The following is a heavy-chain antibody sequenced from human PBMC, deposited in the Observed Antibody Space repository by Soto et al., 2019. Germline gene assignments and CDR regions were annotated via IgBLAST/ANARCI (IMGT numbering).Heavy chain of an antibody. V-gene: IGHV1-58*01. J-gene: IGHJ4*02. D-gene: IGHD2-15*01. Sequence: GASVKVSCKASGFTFTSSAVQWVRQARGQRLEWIGWIVVGSGNTNYAQKFQERVTITRDMSTSTAYMELSSLRSEDTAVYYCAEVRRMVHQYATRGHPPFEYWGQGTLVTVSS. CDR3: AEVRRMVHQYATRGHPPFEY. CDR1: GFTFTSSA. CDR2: IVVGSGNT.